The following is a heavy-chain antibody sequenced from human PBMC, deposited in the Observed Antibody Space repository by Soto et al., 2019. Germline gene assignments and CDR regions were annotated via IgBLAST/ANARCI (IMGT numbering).Heavy chain of an antibody. V-gene: IGHV1-46*03. J-gene: IGHJ4*02. CDR1: GYTFTSYY. Sequence: ASVKVSCKASGYTFTSYYMHWVRQAPGQGLEWMGIINPSGGSTSYAQKFQGRVTMTRDTSTSTVYMELSSLRSEDTAVYYCALPGKVLNGSGSYFDYWGQGILVTVSS. CDR2: INPSGGST. CDR3: ALPGKVLNGSGSYFDY. D-gene: IGHD3-10*01.